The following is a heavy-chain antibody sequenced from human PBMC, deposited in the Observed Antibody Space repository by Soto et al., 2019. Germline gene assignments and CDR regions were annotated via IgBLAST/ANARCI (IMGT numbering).Heavy chain of an antibody. V-gene: IGHV4-61*01. CDR3: ARDGGEERSFDS. J-gene: IGHJ4*02. D-gene: IGHD2-21*01. Sequence: SETLSLTCTVSGDSVSSGTYFWSWIRQPPGKGLEWIGYVYESGSTNYNPTFKSRPTLSVDPSKNQFPLKLSSVTVGDRAFFYCARDGGEERSFDSGGPGTRVPASS. CDR1: GDSVSSGTYF. CDR2: VYESGST.